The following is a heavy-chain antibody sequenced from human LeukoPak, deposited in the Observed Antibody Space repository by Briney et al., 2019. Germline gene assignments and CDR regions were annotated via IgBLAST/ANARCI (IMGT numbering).Heavy chain of an antibody. J-gene: IGHJ4*02. CDR2: IYYSGST. Sequence: SETLSLTCTVSGGSFSTYYWSWIRQPPAKGLEWIGYIYYSGSTNYNPSLKSRVTISVDTSKNQFSLKLSSVTAADTAVYHCARVGTRGVYFDYWGQGTLVTVSS. V-gene: IGHV4-59*01. CDR3: ARVGTRGVYFDY. D-gene: IGHD3-10*01. CDR1: GGSFSTYY.